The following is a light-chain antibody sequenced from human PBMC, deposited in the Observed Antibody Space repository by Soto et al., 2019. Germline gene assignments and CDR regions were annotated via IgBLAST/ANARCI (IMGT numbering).Light chain of an antibody. Sequence: EIVMTQSPATLSVSPGERATLSCRASQDVGSKLAWYQQKPGQAPRLLIYGATTRATGIPARSSGSGSGTQFTLTISSLQSEDFAVYYCQQCNDSPPWTFGQGTKVEI. V-gene: IGKV3-15*01. CDR2: GAT. J-gene: IGKJ1*01. CDR1: QDVGSK. CDR3: QQCNDSPPWT.